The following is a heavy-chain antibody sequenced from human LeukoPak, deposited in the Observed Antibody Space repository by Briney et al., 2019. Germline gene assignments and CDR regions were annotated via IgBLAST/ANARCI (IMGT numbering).Heavy chain of an antibody. CDR3: ARLLTYYYDSSGYFNWFDP. Sequence: SETLSLTCTVSGGSISSYYWSWIQEPPGKGLEWIGYIYYSGSTNYNPSLKSRVTISVDTSKNQFSLKLSSVTAADTAVYYCARLLTYYYDSSGYFNWFDPWGQGTLVTVSS. V-gene: IGHV4-59*08. CDR1: GGSISSYY. CDR2: IYYSGST. J-gene: IGHJ5*02. D-gene: IGHD3-22*01.